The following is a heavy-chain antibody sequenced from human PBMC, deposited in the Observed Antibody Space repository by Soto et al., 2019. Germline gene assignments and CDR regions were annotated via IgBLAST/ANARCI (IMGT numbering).Heavy chain of an antibody. CDR2: IYNGGDT. CDR3: ARGGASSKWLDP. D-gene: IGHD3-10*01. CDR1: GDSVNSYF. V-gene: IGHV4-59*02. Sequence: PSETLSLTCTVSGDSVNSYFWSWIRQPPGQGLEMIGFIYNGGDTIYNPSFRSRVGISLDTSKNQFFLKLSSVTAADTAVYYCARGGASSKWLDPWGQGTLVTVSS. J-gene: IGHJ5*02.